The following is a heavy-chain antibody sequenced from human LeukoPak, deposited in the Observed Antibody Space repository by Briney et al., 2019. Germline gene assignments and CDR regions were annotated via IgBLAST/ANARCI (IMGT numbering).Heavy chain of an antibody. D-gene: IGHD3-22*01. V-gene: IGHV3-23*01. Sequence: PGGSLRLSCAASGFTFSSYAMSWVRQAPGKGLEWVSAISGSGGSTYYADSVKGRFTISRDNSKNTLYLQMNSLRAEDTAVYYCAKDREYYYDSSGYYFQHWGQGTLVTVSS. J-gene: IGHJ1*01. CDR1: GFTFSSYA. CDR3: AKDREYYYDSSGYYFQH. CDR2: ISGSGGST.